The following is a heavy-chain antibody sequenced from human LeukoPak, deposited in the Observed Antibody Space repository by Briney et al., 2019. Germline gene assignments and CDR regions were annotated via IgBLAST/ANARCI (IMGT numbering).Heavy chain of an antibody. V-gene: IGHV3-20*04. CDR3: AREPRSGSYYRFDY. CDR1: GFTFDDYG. J-gene: IGHJ4*02. D-gene: IGHD3-10*01. Sequence: GGSLRLSCAAAGFTFDDYGMSWVRQAQGKGLGWVSGINWNGGSTGYADSVKGRFTISRDNAKNSLYLQMNSLRAEDTALYYCAREPRSGSYYRFDYWGQGTLVTVSS. CDR2: INWNGGST.